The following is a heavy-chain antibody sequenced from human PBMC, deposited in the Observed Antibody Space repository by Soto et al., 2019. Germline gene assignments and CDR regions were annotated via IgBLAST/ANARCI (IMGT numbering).Heavy chain of an antibody. CDR2: LWYDGSNK. CDR1: GFTFSSYG. Sequence: GGSLRLSCAASGFTFSSYGMHWVRQAPGKGLEWVAVLWYDGSNKYYADSVKGRFTISRDNSKNTLYLQMNSLRAEDTAVYYCARDPNKPRGYSYGSRTYYYGMDVWGQGTTVTVSS. CDR3: ARDPNKPRGYSYGSRTYYYGMDV. V-gene: IGHV3-33*01. J-gene: IGHJ6*02. D-gene: IGHD5-18*01.